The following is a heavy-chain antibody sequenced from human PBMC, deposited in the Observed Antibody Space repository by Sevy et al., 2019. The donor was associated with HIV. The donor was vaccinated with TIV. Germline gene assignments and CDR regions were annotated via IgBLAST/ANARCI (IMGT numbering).Heavy chain of an antibody. J-gene: IGHJ1*01. CDR3: ARAPSGSQGPGQYFQH. CDR2: ISGYNGDT. V-gene: IGHV1-18*01. D-gene: IGHD1-26*01. Sequence: ASVKVSCKASGYTFHSYVITWVRQAPGQGLEWMGKISGYNGDTKYGQKFQGRVTMTTDPSTSTAYMELMSLKSDDTAVYYCARAPSGSQGPGQYFQHWGQGTLVTVSS. CDR1: GYTFHSYV.